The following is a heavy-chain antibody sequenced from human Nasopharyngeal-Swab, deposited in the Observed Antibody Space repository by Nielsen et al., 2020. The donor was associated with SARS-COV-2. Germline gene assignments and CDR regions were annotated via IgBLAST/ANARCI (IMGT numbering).Heavy chain of an antibody. V-gene: IGHV1-24*01. D-gene: IGHD6-13*01. CDR2: FDPEDGET. CDR1: GYTLTELS. Sequence: VKETCKVSGYTLTELSMHWVGQAPGKGLEWMGGFDPEDGETIYAQKFQGRVTMTEDTSTDTAYMELSSLRSEDTAVYYCATDVAAAGRGECYYYGMDVWGQGTTVTVSS. J-gene: IGHJ6*02. CDR3: ATDVAAAGRGECYYYGMDV.